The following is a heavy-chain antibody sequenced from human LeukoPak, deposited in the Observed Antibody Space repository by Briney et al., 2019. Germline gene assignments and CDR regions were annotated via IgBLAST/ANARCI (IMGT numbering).Heavy chain of an antibody. CDR3: ARVRHYYDSSGYSGFGAFDI. CDR2: INPNSGGT. Sequence: ASVKVSCKASGYTFTGYYMHWVRQAPGQGLEWMGWINPNSGGTNYAQKFQGRVTMTRDTSISTAYMELSRLRSDDTAVYYCARVRHYYDSSGYSGFGAFDIWGQGTMVIVSS. CDR1: GYTFTGYY. J-gene: IGHJ3*02. V-gene: IGHV1-2*02. D-gene: IGHD3-22*01.